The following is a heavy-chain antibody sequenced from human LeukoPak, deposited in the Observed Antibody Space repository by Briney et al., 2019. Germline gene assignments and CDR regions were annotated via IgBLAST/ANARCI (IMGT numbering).Heavy chain of an antibody. D-gene: IGHD4-23*01. J-gene: IGHJ4*02. CDR3: AGHLRWFDY. CDR1: GGSFSGYY. V-gene: IGHV4-34*01. Sequence: SETLSLTCAVYGGSFSGYYWSWIRRPPGKGLEWIGEINHSGSTNYNPSLKSRVTISVDTSKNQFSLKLSSVTAADTAVYYCAGHLRWFDYWGQGTLVTVSS. CDR2: INHSGST.